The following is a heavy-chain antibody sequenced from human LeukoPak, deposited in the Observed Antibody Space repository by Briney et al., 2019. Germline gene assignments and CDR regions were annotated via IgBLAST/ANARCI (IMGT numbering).Heavy chain of an antibody. D-gene: IGHD2-2*01. V-gene: IGHV4-59*12. CDR3: AREVPAASPHFDY. Sequence: KPSETLSLTCTVSGGSISSYYWSWIRQPPGKGLEWIGYIYYSGSTNYNPSLKSRVTISVDTSKNQFSLKLSSVTAADTAVYYCAREVPAASPHFDYWGQGTLVTVSS. CDR2: IYYSGST. J-gene: IGHJ4*02. CDR1: GGSISSYY.